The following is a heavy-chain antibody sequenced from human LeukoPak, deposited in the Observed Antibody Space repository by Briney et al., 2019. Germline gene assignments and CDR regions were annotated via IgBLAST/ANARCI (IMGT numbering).Heavy chain of an antibody. CDR2: IYTSGST. J-gene: IGHJ4*02. D-gene: IGHD3-10*01. CDR1: GGSISSYY. Sequence: SETLSLTCTVSGGSISSYYWSWIRQPAGKGLEWIGRIYTSGSTNYNPSLKSRVTMSVDTSKNQFSLKLSSVTAADTAVYYCARGATDYYGSGSYQGQLDYWGQGTLVTVSS. CDR3: ARGATDYYGSGSYQGQLDY. V-gene: IGHV4-4*07.